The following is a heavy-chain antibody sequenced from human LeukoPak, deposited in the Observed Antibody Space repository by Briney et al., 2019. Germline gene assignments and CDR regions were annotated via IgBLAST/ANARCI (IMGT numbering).Heavy chain of an antibody. CDR3: AKLTTPYGDPIYYFDY. CDR2: IYYSGST. J-gene: IGHJ4*02. V-gene: IGHV4-39*01. D-gene: IGHD4-17*01. CDR1: GGSISSSSYY. Sequence: PSETLSLTCTVSGGSISSSSYYWGWIRQPPGKGLEWIGSIYYSGSTYYNPSLKSRVTISVDTSKNQFSLKLSSVTAADTAVYYCAKLTTPYGDPIYYFDYWGQGTLVTVSS.